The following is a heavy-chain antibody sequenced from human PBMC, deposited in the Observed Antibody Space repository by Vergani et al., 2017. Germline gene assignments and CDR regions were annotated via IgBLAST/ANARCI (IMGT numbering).Heavy chain of an antibody. V-gene: IGHV3-43*02. CDR3: ARDFEPAAAGPLYDAFDI. J-gene: IGHJ3*02. D-gene: IGHD6-13*01. CDR1: GFTFDDYA. CDR2: ISGDDGST. Sequence: EVQLVESGGGVVQPGGSLRLSCAASGFTFDDYAMHWVRQAPGKGREWVSLISGDDGSTYYADSVKGRFTISSDTSKNSLYLQMNSLRAEDTAVYYCARDFEPAAAGPLYDAFDIWGQGTMVTVSS.